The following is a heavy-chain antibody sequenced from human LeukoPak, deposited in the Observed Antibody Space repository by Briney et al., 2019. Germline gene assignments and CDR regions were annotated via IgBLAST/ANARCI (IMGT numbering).Heavy chain of an antibody. CDR2: IYYSGST. CDR3: ARIEYSGPVDY. J-gene: IGHJ4*02. V-gene: IGHV4-39*07. Sequence: SETLSLTCTVSGGSISSSSYYCGWIRQPPGKGLEWIGSIYYSGSTYYNPSLKSRVTISVDTSKNQFSLKLSSVTAADTAVYYCARIEYSGPVDYWGQGTLVTVSS. CDR1: GGSISSSSYY. D-gene: IGHD1-26*01.